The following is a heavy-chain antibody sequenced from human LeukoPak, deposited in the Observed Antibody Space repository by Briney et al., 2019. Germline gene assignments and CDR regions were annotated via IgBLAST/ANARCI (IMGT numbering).Heavy chain of an antibody. CDR3: ARSATVATGNWFDP. J-gene: IGHJ5*02. D-gene: IGHD1-1*01. V-gene: IGHV4-4*07. CDR1: GGSISSYY. Sequence: PSETLSLTCTVSGGSISSYYWSWIRQPAGKGLEWIGRIYTSGSTNYNPSLKSRVTMSVDTSKNQFSLKLSSVTAADTAVYYCARSATVATGNWFDPWGQGTLVTVSS. CDR2: IYTSGST.